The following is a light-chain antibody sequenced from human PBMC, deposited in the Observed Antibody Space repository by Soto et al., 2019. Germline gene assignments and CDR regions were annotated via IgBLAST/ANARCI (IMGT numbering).Light chain of an antibody. Sequence: QSVLTQPPSVSGVPGQRVTISCTGSSSNIGTGSGVHWYQQLPGTAPKLLIYGNNNRPSGVPDRFSGSKSGTSASLAITGLRAEDEADYYCVSYTTSASYVFGTGTKVTVL. CDR3: VSYTTSASYV. CDR1: SSNIGTGSG. J-gene: IGLJ1*01. V-gene: IGLV1-40*01. CDR2: GNN.